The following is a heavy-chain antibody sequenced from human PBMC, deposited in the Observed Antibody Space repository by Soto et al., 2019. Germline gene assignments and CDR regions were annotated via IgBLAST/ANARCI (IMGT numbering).Heavy chain of an antibody. CDR2: IYWDNDT. CDR3: AYRPSGGHSILHY. D-gene: IGHD2-21*02. CDR1: GFSLNTVGVG. V-gene: IGHV2-5*02. Sequence: SGPTLVNPTQTLTLTCTFSGFSLNTVGVGVGWIRQPPGKALEWLTLIYWDNDTRHSPSLKSRLTITKDTSKNQVVLTLANMDPVDTATYFRAYRPSGGHSILHYWGQGTLVTVSS. J-gene: IGHJ4*02.